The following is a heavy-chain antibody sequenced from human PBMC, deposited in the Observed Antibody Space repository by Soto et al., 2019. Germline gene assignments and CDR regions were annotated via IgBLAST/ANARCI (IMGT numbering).Heavy chain of an antibody. D-gene: IGHD3-10*01. Sequence: QVQLVQSGAEVKKPGASVKVSCKASGYTFTSHGISWVRQAPGQGLEWMGWISAYNGDTNYAQKLPGRVTATTGTSTSTAYMELRSLRSEDTAVYYCARMVRGSNIDYYHYMDVWGKGTTVTVSS. CDR1: GYTFTSHG. CDR2: ISAYNGDT. J-gene: IGHJ6*03. CDR3: ARMVRGSNIDYYHYMDV. V-gene: IGHV1-18*01.